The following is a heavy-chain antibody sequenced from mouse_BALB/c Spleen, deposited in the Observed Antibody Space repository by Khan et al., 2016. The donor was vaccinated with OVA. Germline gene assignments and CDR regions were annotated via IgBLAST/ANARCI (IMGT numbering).Heavy chain of an antibody. D-gene: IGHD1-2*01. CDR2: IDYSGNT. CDR3: VSYDGYCFDY. V-gene: IGHV3-8*02. CDR1: GDSITSGY. Sequence: EVQLHESGPSLVKPSQTLSLTCSVTGDSITSGYWNWIRKFPGNKFEYMGYIDYSGNTYYNPSLESRISITRDTSKNHYYLQLNSVTTEDTATYYCVSYDGYCFDYWGQGTTLTVSS. J-gene: IGHJ2*01.